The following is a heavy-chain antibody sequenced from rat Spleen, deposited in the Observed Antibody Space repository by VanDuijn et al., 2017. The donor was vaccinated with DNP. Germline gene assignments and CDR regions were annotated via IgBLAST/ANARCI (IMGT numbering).Heavy chain of an antibody. V-gene: IGHV5-58*01. Sequence: EVQLVETGGGLVQPGRSLKLSCVASGFTFSSYWMYWIRQAPGKGLEWVASINTDGGNTYYRDSVKGRFTISRDNAKSSLYLQMDSLRSEDTATYYCTTRGYGGYGGWFAYWGQGTLVTVSS. D-gene: IGHD1-11*01. CDR3: TTRGYGGYGGWFAY. J-gene: IGHJ3*01. CDR2: INTDGGNT. CDR1: GFTFSSYW.